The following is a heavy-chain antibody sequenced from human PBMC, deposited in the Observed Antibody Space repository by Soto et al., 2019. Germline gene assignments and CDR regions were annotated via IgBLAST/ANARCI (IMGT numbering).Heavy chain of an antibody. Sequence: QITLKESGPTLVKPTQTLTLTCTFSGFSLSTSGVGVGWIRQPPGKALEWLALIYWDDDKRYSPSLKSRLTITKDTSKNHVVLTMTNMDPVDTATYYCAHRSDSSGPPRPFDYWGQGTLVTVSS. CDR3: AHRSDSSGPPRPFDY. J-gene: IGHJ4*02. V-gene: IGHV2-5*02. CDR1: GFSLSTSGVG. CDR2: IYWDDDK. D-gene: IGHD3-22*01.